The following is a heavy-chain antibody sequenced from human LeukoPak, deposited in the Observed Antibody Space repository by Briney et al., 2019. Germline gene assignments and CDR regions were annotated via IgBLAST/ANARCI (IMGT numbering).Heavy chain of an antibody. Sequence: GGSLRLSCAASGFTFSRHWMSWVRQAPGKGLEWVANIKEDGREKKYVDSLKDRFTISRDNTRNSVYLQMSGLRVDDTAIYYCARDKEGGSNDHWGQGTLVTVSS. J-gene: IGHJ4*02. V-gene: IGHV3-7*01. CDR3: ARDKEGGSNDH. CDR1: GFTFSRHW. CDR2: IKEDGREK. D-gene: IGHD2-15*01.